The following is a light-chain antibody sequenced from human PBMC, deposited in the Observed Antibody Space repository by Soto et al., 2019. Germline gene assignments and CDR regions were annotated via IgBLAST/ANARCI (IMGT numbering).Light chain of an antibody. CDR2: DVS. CDR3: SSYTTSTTYV. Sequence: QSVLTQPVSVSGSPGQSITISCTGTSSDVGAYNYVSWYQQHSGKAPKLMIYDVSDRPSGVSDRFSGSKSGNTASLTISGLQAEDEADYYCSSYTTSTTYVFGTGTKVTVL. CDR1: SSDVGAYNY. J-gene: IGLJ1*01. V-gene: IGLV2-14*03.